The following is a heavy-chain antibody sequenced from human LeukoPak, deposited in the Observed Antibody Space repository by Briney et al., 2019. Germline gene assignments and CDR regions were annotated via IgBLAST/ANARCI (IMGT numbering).Heavy chain of an antibody. CDR3: ARTTEGGYTYNYFYYYMDV. J-gene: IGHJ6*03. CDR1: GFFVSSGYY. CDR2: IYHRGTT. D-gene: IGHD5-18*01. V-gene: IGHV4-38-2*02. Sequence: SETLSLTCTVSGFFVSSGYYWGWIRQPPGKGLEWIGSIYHRGTTYYNPSLKSRVTISVDKSKNQFSPKLSSVTAADTAVYYCARTTEGGYTYNYFYYYMDVWGKGTTVTISS.